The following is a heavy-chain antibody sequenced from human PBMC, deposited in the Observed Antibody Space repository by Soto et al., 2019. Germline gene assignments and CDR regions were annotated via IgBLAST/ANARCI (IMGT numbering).Heavy chain of an antibody. J-gene: IGHJ5*02. Sequence: QVQLVQSGAEVKEPGASVRVSCKASGYTFINFDISWVRQAAGQGLEWLGWMNPGSGKTGYASKSQGRAAMTRDASTGTSHLELSSLTSDDTAVYYCARMASAGTLNWFDPWGQGTLVTVSS. CDR3: ARMASAGTLNWFDP. D-gene: IGHD6-13*01. V-gene: IGHV1-8*02. CDR2: MNPGSGKT. CDR1: GYTFINFD.